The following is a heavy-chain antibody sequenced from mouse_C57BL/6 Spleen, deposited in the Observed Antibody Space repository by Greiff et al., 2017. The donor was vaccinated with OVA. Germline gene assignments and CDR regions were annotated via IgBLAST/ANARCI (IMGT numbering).Heavy chain of an antibody. D-gene: IGHD2-4*01. V-gene: IGHV1-82*01. CDR2: IYPGDGDT. CDR1: GYAFSSSW. J-gene: IGHJ4*01. CDR3: ASNYARYYAMDY. Sequence: QVHVKQSGPELVKPGDSVKISCKVSGYAFSSSWMNWVKQRPGKGLEWIGRIYPGDGDTNYNGLFTSKATLTADKTSSTAYKQLSSMTSEDSAVYFCASNYARYYAMDYWGQGTSVTVSS.